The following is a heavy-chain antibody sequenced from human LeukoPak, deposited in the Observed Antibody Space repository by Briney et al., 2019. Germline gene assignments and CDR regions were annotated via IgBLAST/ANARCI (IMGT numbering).Heavy chain of an antibody. CDR3: AKDLYYYGSGSSPFDY. Sequence: GGSLRLSCEVSGFTFSSYSMNWVRQAPGKGLEWVSYISSSSSTIYYADSVKGRFTISRDNAKNSLYLQMNSLRAEDTAVYYCAKDLYYYGSGSSPFDYWGQGTLVTVSS. CDR2: ISSSSSTI. D-gene: IGHD3-10*01. J-gene: IGHJ4*02. V-gene: IGHV3-48*01. CDR1: GFTFSSYS.